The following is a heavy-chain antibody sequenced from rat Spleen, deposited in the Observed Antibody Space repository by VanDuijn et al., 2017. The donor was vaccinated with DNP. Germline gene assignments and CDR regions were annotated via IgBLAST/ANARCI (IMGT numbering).Heavy chain of an antibody. J-gene: IGHJ4*01. CDR2: ISYEGSST. V-gene: IGHV5-7*01. CDR3: ARHRTIMPYYYAMDA. CDR1: GFTFSDYY. D-gene: IGHD1-12*01. Sequence: EVQLVESGGGLVQPGRSLKLSCAASGFTFSDYYMAWVRQAPKKGLEWVASISYEGSSTYYRDSVKGRFTISRDNAQITLYLQMDILRSEDTATYYCARHRTIMPYYYAMDAWGQGVMVTVSS.